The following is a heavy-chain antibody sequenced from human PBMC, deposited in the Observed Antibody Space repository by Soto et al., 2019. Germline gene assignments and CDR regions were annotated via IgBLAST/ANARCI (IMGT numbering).Heavy chain of an antibody. Sequence: PSETLSLTCTVSGGSISSNYWTWIRQPPGKGLEWIGYVYNSGSTNYNPSLKSRVTISEDTSKSQFSLKVNSMTAADTAVYYCARENGVAVATILYYFDYWGPGTLVTVSS. CDR2: VYNSGST. V-gene: IGHV4-59*01. CDR3: ARENGVAVATILYYFDY. CDR1: GGSISSNY. D-gene: IGHD5-12*01. J-gene: IGHJ4*02.